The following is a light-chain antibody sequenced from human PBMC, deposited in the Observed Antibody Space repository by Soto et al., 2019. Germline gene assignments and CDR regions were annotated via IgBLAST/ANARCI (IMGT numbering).Light chain of an antibody. V-gene: IGKV3-15*01. CDR1: QSVSSSY. J-gene: IGKJ1*01. CDR2: GES. Sequence: EIVLTQSPGTLSMSARESTTLSFRTSQSVSSSYLAWYQQKPGQAPRLLIYGESTRATGIPDRFSGSGSGTEFTLTISRLQSEDFAVYYCQQYNNWPRTCGQGTKVDI. CDR3: QQYNNWPRT.